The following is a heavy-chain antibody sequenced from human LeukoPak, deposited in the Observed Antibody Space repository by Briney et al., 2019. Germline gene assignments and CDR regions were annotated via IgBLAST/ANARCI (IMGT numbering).Heavy chain of an antibody. J-gene: IGHJ5*01. D-gene: IGHD1-14*01. CDR1: GDTFSSSS. CDR2: ITPFFETR. V-gene: IGHV1-69*06. CDR3: ARGVREYNRNDGEAFDP. Sequence: ASVKVSCKASGDTFSSSSISWVRQAPGQGFEWMGKITPFFETRSYAQKFQGRVTFTADKYTHTAYMELTSLTSEDTAIYYCARGVREYNRNDGEAFDPWGQGTLVTVSS.